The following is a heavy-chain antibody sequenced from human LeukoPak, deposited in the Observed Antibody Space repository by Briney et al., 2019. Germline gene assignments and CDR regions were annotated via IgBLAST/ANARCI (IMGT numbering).Heavy chain of an antibody. D-gene: IGHD3-22*01. CDR1: GYTFTGYY. CDR3: ARDRYYYDSSGMLDY. J-gene: IGHJ4*02. CDR2: INPNSGGT. Sequence: GASVKVSCKASGYTFTGYYMHWVRQAPGQGLEWMGWINPNSGGTNYAQKFQGRVTMTRDTSISTAYTELSRLRSDDTAVYYCARDRYYYDSSGMLDYWGQGTLVTVSS. V-gene: IGHV1-2*02.